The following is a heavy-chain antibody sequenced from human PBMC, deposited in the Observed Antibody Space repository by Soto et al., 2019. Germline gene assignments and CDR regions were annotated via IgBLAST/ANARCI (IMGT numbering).Heavy chain of an antibody. CDR3: ARYSYRSSHYYGIDV. D-gene: IGHD6-13*01. V-gene: IGHV1-18*01. J-gene: IGHJ6*02. Sequence: AAVNVSCKASGYAFTSHGISWVRQAPGQGLEWMGWISAYNGKTNYAQKVQGRVTMNTDTSTRTAYMELKSLSSDDTAVYYCARYSYRSSHYYGIDVWGQGTPVTVSS. CDR1: GYAFTSHG. CDR2: ISAYNGKT.